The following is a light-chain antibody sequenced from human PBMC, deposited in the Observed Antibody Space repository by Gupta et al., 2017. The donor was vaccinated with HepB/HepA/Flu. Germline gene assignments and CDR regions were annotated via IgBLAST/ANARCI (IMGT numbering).Light chain of an antibody. CDR2: EAS. V-gene: IGKV1-5*03. J-gene: IGKJ2*01. CDR1: QNVGDR. CDR3: QQYNSYSPYT. Sequence: DTHMPQSPPTLSASVGDRVTITCRASQNVGDRLAWYQQKPGKAPKLLIYEASTLQSGVPSRFSGSGSGTEFTLTISSLQPDDFATYYCQQYNSYSPYTFGQGTKLEIK.